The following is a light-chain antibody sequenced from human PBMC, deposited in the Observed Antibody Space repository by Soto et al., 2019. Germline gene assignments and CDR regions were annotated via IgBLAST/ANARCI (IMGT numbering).Light chain of an antibody. CDR2: EVN. V-gene: IGLV2-8*01. CDR3: SSYAGSNPLI. J-gene: IGLJ2*01. CDR1: SGDLGLYNY. Sequence: QSALTQPPSASGSPGQSITISCAGTSGDLGLYNYVSWFQQHPGKAPKLIIFEVNKRPSGVPDRFSGSKSGNTASLTVSGLQADDEAQYYCSSYAGSNPLIFGGGTQLTVL.